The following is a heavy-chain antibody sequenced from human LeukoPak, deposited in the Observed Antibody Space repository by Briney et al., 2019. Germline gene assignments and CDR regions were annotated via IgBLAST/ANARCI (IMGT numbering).Heavy chain of an antibody. CDR1: GFTFSSYE. D-gene: IGHD4-17*01. CDR3: ASVYGDYVLT. Sequence: GGSLRLSCAASGFTFSSYEMNWVRQAPGKGLEWVSYISSSGSTIYYADSVKGRFTISRDNAKNSLYLQMNGLRAEDTAVYYCASVYGDYVLTWGQGTLVTVSS. J-gene: IGHJ5*02. V-gene: IGHV3-48*03. CDR2: ISSSGSTI.